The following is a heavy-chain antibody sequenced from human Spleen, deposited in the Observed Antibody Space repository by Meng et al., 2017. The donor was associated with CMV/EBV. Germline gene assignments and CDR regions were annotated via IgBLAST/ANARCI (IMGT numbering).Heavy chain of an antibody. J-gene: IGHJ3*02. V-gene: IGHV5-51*01. Sequence: GESLKISCKGSGYKFDSYWIGMVRQMPGKGLEWMGGIYVGDSDIRYSPSFQGQGTISADKSSSTAYLQWNNLKASDTAMYYCARPLYDRSGGSSKWGSAFDIWGQGTMVTVSS. D-gene: IGHD5/OR15-5a*01. CDR1: GYKFDSYW. CDR2: IYVGDSDI. CDR3: ARPLYDRSGGSSKWGSAFDI.